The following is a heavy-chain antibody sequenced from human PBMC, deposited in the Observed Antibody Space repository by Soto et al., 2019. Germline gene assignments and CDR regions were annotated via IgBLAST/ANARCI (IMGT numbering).Heavy chain of an antibody. Sequence: ASVKVSCKASGYTFTGYYMHWVRQAPGQGLEGMGWINPNSGATNYAQKFQDRVTMTRDTSISTAYMELSRLRSDDTAVYYCARAGGSGSSGGSCYEPRFDYWGQGTLVTVSS. D-gene: IGHD2-15*01. CDR2: INPNSGAT. CDR1: GYTFTGYY. CDR3: ARAGGSGSSGGSCYEPRFDY. J-gene: IGHJ4*02. V-gene: IGHV1-2*02.